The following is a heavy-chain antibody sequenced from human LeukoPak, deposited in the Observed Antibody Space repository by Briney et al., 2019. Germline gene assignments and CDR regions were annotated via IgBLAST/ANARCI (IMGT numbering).Heavy chain of an antibody. CDR2: IYYSGST. CDR3: ARVGDWFDP. CDR1: GGSIGSYY. V-gene: IGHV4-59*01. J-gene: IGHJ5*02. D-gene: IGHD3-10*01. Sequence: SETLSLTCTVSGGSIGSYYWSWLRQPPGKGLEWIGYIYYSGSTNYNPSLKSRVTISVDTSKNQFSLKLSSVTAADTAVYYCARVGDWFDPWGQGTLVTVSS.